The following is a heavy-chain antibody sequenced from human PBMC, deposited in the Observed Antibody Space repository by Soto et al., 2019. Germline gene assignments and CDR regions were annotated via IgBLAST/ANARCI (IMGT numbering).Heavy chain of an antibody. CDR2: ISAYNVNT. CDR3: ARDQESISDRIPQY. Sequence: SRNFSCKASGDTVASFAVSRVRQAPGQGLEWLGCISAYNVNTHYAQKVRDRVTLNTDTSTNTAYMELWSLTSYDTSVYYCARDQESISDRIPQYGGQGTRVAFSS. V-gene: IGHV1-18*01. D-gene: IGHD2-21*01. J-gene: IGHJ4*02. CDR1: GDTVASFA.